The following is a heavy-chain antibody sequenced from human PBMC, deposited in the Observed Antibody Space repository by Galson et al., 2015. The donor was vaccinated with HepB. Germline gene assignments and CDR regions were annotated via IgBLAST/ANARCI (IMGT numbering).Heavy chain of an antibody. CDR3: AREISCTNGVCYIGFRDYYYGMDV. J-gene: IGHJ6*02. CDR1: GFTFSSYN. V-gene: IGHV3-21*01. CDR2: IDSSSSYT. D-gene: IGHD2-8*01. Sequence: SLRLSCAGSGFTFSSYNMNWVRQAPGKGLEWVASIDSSSSYTYYADSLKGRFNISRDNAKNSLYLQMNSLRAEDTAVYYCAREISCTNGVCYIGFRDYYYGMDVWGQGTTVTVSS.